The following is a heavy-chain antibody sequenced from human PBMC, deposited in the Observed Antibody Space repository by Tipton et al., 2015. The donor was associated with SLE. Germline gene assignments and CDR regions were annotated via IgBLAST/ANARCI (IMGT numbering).Heavy chain of an antibody. J-gene: IGHJ6*03. Sequence: GSLRLSCAASGFSFSSYEMNWVRQAPGKGLEWVSSISSSSSYIYYADSVKGRFTISRDNAKNSLYLQMNSLRAEDTAVYYCARQLYSSYYYMDVWGKGSTVTVSS. CDR2: ISSSSSYI. D-gene: IGHD6-13*01. CDR1: GFSFSSYE. V-gene: IGHV3-21*01. CDR3: ARQLYSSYYYMDV.